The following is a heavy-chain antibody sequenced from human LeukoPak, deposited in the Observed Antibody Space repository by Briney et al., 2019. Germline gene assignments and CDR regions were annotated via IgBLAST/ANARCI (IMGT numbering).Heavy chain of an antibody. CDR3: ARDEYSGYDFSLNWFDP. V-gene: IGHV1-18*01. J-gene: IGHJ5*02. D-gene: IGHD5-12*01. CDR2: ISAYNGNT. CDR1: GYTFTSYG. Sequence: GASVKVSCKASGYTFTSYGISWVRQAPGQGLEWMGWISAYNGNTNYAQKLQGRVTMTTDTSTSTAYMELRSLRSDDTAVYYCARDEYSGYDFSLNWFDPWGQGTLVTVSS.